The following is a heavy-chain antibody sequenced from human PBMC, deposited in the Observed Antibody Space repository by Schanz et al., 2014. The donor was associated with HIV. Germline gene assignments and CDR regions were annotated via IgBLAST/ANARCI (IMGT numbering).Heavy chain of an antibody. CDR2: MNPNSGHT. D-gene: IGHD2-15*01. V-gene: IGHV1-8*02. J-gene: IGHJ6*02. CDR3: SRTHYSVVSSRGLDV. Sequence: QVQLVQSGAEVQKPGSSVKVSCKASGGTFMTYAISWVRQAPGQGLEWMGWMNPNSGHTGYAQKFQGRVTMTRNTTATTVYMELSSLKSEDTAVYYCSRTHYSVVSSRGLDVWGQGTTVTVSS. CDR1: GGTFMTYA.